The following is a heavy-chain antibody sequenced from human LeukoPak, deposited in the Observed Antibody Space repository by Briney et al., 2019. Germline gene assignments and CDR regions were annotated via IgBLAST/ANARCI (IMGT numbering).Heavy chain of an antibody. J-gene: IGHJ4*02. D-gene: IGHD5-18*01. CDR3: AKRRHFAAMVTLEDY. CDR2: ISGSGGST. CDR1: GFTFSSYA. Sequence: GGSLRLSCAASGFTFSSYAMSWVRQAPGKGLDWVSGISGSGGSTYYADSVKGRFTISRDNSKNTLYLQMNSLRAEDTAVYYCAKRRHFAAMVTLEDYWGQGTLVTVSS. V-gene: IGHV3-23*01.